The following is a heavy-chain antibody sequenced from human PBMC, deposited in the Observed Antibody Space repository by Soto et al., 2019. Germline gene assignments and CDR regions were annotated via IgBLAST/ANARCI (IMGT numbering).Heavy chain of an antibody. V-gene: IGHV3-23*01. D-gene: IGHD3-16*01. CDR2: ISVGGDRK. J-gene: IGHJ4*02. CDR3: SRWDGYGDY. Sequence: GGSLRLSCAASGFSVSSNSMTWVRQAPGKGLEYVSGISVGGDRKFYADSVKGRFTVSRDNSKNILYLQMDSLRVDDTAIYYCSRWDGYGDYWGQGTLVTVSS. CDR1: GFSVSSNS.